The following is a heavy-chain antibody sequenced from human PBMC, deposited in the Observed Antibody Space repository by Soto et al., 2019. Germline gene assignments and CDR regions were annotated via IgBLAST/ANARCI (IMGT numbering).Heavy chain of an antibody. CDR2: IWYDGSNK. J-gene: IGHJ6*03. D-gene: IGHD3-10*01. CDR3: ARELRAGSDYYYYMDV. V-gene: IGHV3-33*01. Sequence: GGSLRLSCAASGFTFSSYGMHWVRQAPGKGLEWVAVIWYDGSNKYYADSVKGRFTISRDNSKNTLYLQMNSLRAEDTAVYYCARELRAGSDYYYYMDVWGKGTTVTVSS. CDR1: GFTFSSYG.